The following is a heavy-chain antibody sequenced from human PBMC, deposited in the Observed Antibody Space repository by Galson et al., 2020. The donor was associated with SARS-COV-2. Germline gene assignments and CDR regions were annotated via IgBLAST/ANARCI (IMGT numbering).Heavy chain of an antibody. Sequence: GESLKISCAASGFGFSDSAMSWVRQAPGKGLEWVSAITGSGGSTYYAGSVTGRFTISRDNSKNTLHLQMHSLRADDTAIYYCTKSRGRGWDNYYMDVWGKGTTVTVSS. D-gene: IGHD6-19*01. CDR2: ITGSGGST. J-gene: IGHJ6*03. V-gene: IGHV3-23*01. CDR1: GFGFSDSA. CDR3: TKSRGRGWDNYYMDV.